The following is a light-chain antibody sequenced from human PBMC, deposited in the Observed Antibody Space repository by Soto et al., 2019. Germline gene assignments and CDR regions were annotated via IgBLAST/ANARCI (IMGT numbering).Light chain of an antibody. CDR3: QQYNIWPL. Sequence: MSQSPAALSVSTGGRATLSCRASQSVSSSLAWYQQKPGQAPRLLIYGASTRATGIPARFSGSGSGTEFTLTICSLQSEDFAVYYCQQYNIWPLFGPGTKVDIK. CDR1: QSVSSS. CDR2: GAS. J-gene: IGKJ3*01. V-gene: IGKV3-15*01.